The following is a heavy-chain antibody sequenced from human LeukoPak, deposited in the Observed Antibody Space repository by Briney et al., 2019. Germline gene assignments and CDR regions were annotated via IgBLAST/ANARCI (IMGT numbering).Heavy chain of an antibody. Sequence: GGSLRLSCAASGFTFSSYSMNWVRQAPGKGLEWVSSISSSSSYIYYADSVKGRFTISRDNSKNTLYLQMNSLRAEDTAVYYCAKFLLGGTVTTGFDYWGQGTLVTVSS. CDR3: AKFLLGGTVTTGFDY. CDR1: GFTFSSYS. CDR2: ISSSSSYI. J-gene: IGHJ4*02. D-gene: IGHD4-17*01. V-gene: IGHV3-21*04.